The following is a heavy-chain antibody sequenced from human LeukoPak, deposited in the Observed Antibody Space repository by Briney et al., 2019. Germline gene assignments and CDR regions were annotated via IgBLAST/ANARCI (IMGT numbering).Heavy chain of an antibody. J-gene: IGHJ4*02. D-gene: IGHD1-26*01. V-gene: IGHV1-18*01. CDR3: ARGEKPYDY. CDR2: INAYNGNT. CDR1: GYTFTYYV. Sequence: ASVKVSCKTSGYTFTYYVISWVRQAPGQGLEWMGWINAYNGNTNDAQKFQGRVTMTTETATSTAYRELRSLRSDDTAVYYCARGEKPYDYWGQGTLVSVSS.